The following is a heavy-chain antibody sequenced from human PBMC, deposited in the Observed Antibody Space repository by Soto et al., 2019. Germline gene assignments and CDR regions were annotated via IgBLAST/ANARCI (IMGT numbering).Heavy chain of an antibody. CDR1: GYTFTSYA. V-gene: IGHV1-3*01. J-gene: IGHJ4*02. D-gene: IGHD6-13*01. CDR3: ARGRIAAAHDY. CDR2: INAGNGYT. Sequence: QVQLVQSGAEVKKPGASVKVSCKASGYTFTSYAMPWVRQAPVQSLEWMGWINAGNGYTKYSQKFQGRGTRTRDASASTASVELSSLRSEDTAVYYCARGRIAAAHDYWGQGTLVTVSS.